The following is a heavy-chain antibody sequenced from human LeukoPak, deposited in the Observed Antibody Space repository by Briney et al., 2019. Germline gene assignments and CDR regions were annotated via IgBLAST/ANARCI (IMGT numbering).Heavy chain of an antibody. V-gene: IGHV3-23*01. CDR3: AKGPAGCSGGSCYDAFDI. CDR1: GFTFSSYA. Sequence: PGGSLRLSCAASGFTFSSYAMSWVRQAPGKGLEWVSAISGSGGSTYYADSVKGRFTISRDNSKNTLYLQMNSLRAEDTAVYYCAKGPAGCSGGSCYDAFDIWGQGTMVTVSS. J-gene: IGHJ3*02. CDR2: ISGSGGST. D-gene: IGHD2-15*01.